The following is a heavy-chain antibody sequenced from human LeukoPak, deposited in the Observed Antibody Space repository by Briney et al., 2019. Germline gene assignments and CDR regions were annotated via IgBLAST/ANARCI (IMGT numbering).Heavy chain of an antibody. V-gene: IGHV3-30*18. CDR3: AKASGYNYGPFDH. D-gene: IGHD5-18*01. CDR1: GFTFSSYS. CDR2: ISYDGSNK. J-gene: IGHJ4*02. Sequence: TGGSLRLSCAASGFTFSSYSMNWVRQAPGKGLEWAAVISYDGSNKYYADSVKGRFTISRDNSKNTLYLQMNSLRPEDTAVYYCAKASGYNYGPFDHWGQGTLVTVSS.